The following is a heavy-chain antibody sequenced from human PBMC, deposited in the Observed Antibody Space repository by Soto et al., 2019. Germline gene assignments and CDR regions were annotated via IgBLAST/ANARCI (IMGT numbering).Heavy chain of an antibody. CDR1: GGSVSSNSAA. CDR2: TYYRSKWYN. CDR3: ARDPVGIAAAGTRAFDI. J-gene: IGHJ3*02. Sequence: SQTLSLTCAISGGSVSSNSAAWDWIRQSPSRGLEWLGRTYYRSKWYNDYAVSVKSRITINPDTSKNQFSLQLNSVTPEDTAVYYCARDPVGIAAAGTRAFDIWCQGTMVTVSS. V-gene: IGHV6-1*01. D-gene: IGHD6-13*01.